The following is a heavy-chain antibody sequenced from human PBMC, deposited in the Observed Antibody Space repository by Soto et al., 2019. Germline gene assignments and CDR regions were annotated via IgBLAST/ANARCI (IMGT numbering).Heavy chain of an antibody. V-gene: IGHV4-34*01. D-gene: IGHD2-15*01. CDR3: ASLGSGAYDF. Sequence: LSLTCSVYGGSFRSYYWSWIRQAPGKGLEWIGEINHTGTVNYNPSLKSRVAISVDTSERQFSLKLFSVTAADTAVYYCASLGSGAYDFWGQGALVTVSS. CDR1: GGSFRSYY. CDR2: INHTGTV. J-gene: IGHJ4*02.